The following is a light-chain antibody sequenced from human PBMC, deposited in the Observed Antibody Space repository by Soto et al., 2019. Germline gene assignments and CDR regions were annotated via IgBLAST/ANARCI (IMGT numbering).Light chain of an antibody. J-gene: IGKJ4*01. V-gene: IGKV1-39*01. Sequence: DIQMTQSPSSLSASVGDRVTITCRASQSISNYLNWYQQKPGKAPHLLIYAASSLQSGVTSRFNGGGSGTDFTLTISSLQPEDFASYYCQQSYSTPRTCGGGTKVEIK. CDR1: QSISNY. CDR2: AAS. CDR3: QQSYSTPRT.